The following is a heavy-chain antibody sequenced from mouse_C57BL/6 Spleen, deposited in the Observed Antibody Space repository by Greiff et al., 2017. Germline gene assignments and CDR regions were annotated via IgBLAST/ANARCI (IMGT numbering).Heavy chain of an antibody. V-gene: IGHV1-64*01. CDR1: GYTFTSYW. Sequence: QVQLQQSGAELVKPGASVKLSCKASGYTFTSYWMHWVKQRPGQGLEWIGMIHPNSGSTNYNEKFKSKATLTVDKSSSTAYMQLSSLTSEDSAVYYCAREALDSSGYDYWGQGTTLTVSS. CDR3: AREALDSSGYDY. D-gene: IGHD3-2*02. CDR2: IHPNSGST. J-gene: IGHJ2*01.